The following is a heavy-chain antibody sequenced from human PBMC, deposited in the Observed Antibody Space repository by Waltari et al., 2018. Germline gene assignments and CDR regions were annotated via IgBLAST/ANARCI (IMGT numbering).Heavy chain of an antibody. Sequence: EVQLVESGGGLVQPGESLRLSCAASGFTVSNNYMIWVRQAPGKGREGVSVIYSGGSTQYADSLKGRFTITRDSSKNTLYLQMNSLRVEDTAVYYCATSPGGGGFWGQGTLVTVSS. CDR3: ATSPGGGGF. D-gene: IGHD2-21*01. CDR1: GFTVSNNY. V-gene: IGHV3-66*01. CDR2: IYSGGST. J-gene: IGHJ4*02.